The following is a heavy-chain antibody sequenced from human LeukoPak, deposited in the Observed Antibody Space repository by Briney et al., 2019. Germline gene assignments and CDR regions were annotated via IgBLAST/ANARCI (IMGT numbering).Heavy chain of an antibody. V-gene: IGHV1-46*01. Sequence: GASVKVSCKASGYTFTSYDFNWLRQATGQGLEWMGIINPSGGSTSYAQKFQGRVTMTRDTSTSTVYMELSSLRSEDTAVYYCARATDSSGSMDYWGQGTLVTVSS. CDR2: INPSGGST. CDR3: ARATDSSGSMDY. D-gene: IGHD3-22*01. CDR1: GYTFTSYD. J-gene: IGHJ4*02.